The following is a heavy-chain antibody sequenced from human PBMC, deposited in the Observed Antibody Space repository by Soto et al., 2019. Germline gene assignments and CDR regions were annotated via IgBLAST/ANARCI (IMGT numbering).Heavy chain of an antibody. CDR2: IIPIFGTA. D-gene: IGHD6-19*01. CDR3: ASAAVTGTAGLDF. V-gene: IGHV1-69*13. CDR1: GGTFSSYA. Sequence: SVKVSCKASGGTFSSYAISWVRQAPGQGLEWMGGIIPIFGTANYAQKFQGRVTITADESTSTAYMELSRLTSDDTAVYYCASAAVTGTAGLDFWGQGTQVTVSS. J-gene: IGHJ4*02.